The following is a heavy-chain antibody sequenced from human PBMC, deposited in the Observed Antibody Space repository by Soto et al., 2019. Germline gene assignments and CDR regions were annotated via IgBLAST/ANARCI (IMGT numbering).Heavy chain of an antibody. J-gene: IGHJ4*02. CDR2: SSSSGSTA. D-gene: IGHD3-10*01. Sequence: PVGSLRLSCAASGFTFSRFELHWVRQAPGKGLEWVSYSSSSGSTAYYASSVEGRFTISRDNANNSVYLQMDSLRAEDTALYYCTRAAWFPYLSFYWGQGALVTVSS. CDR1: GFTFSRFE. CDR3: TRAAWFPYLSFY. V-gene: IGHV3-48*03.